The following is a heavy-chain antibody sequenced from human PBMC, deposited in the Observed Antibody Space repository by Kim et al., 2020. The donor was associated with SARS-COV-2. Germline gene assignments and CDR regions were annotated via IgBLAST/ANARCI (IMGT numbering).Heavy chain of an antibody. CDR1: GGSFSGYS. V-gene: IGHV4-34*01. J-gene: IGHJ4*02. CDR2: INHSGST. D-gene: IGHD3-10*01. Sequence: SETLSLTCAVYGGSFSGYSWSWIRQPPGTGLGWIGEINHSGSTNYNPTLKSRVTISVDTAKNQFSLKLSSVTAADTAVYYCSRGRLPKPEGSGSYYQHKGLRYYFDYWGQGTLVTVSS. CDR3: SRGRLPKPEGSGSYYQHKGLRYYFDY.